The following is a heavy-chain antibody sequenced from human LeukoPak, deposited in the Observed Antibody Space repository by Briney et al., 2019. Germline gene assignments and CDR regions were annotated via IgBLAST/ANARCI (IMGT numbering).Heavy chain of an antibody. CDR1: EFTFNTYA. Sequence: GGSLRLSCAASEFTFNTYAMSWGRQAPGKGLEWVSSISGSGGNTYYADSVKGRFTISRDNSKNTLYLQMNSLRAEDTAVYYCARDVSGSYDYWGQGTLVTVSS. CDR3: ARDVSGSYDY. V-gene: IGHV3-23*01. J-gene: IGHJ4*02. D-gene: IGHD1-26*01. CDR2: ISGSGGNT.